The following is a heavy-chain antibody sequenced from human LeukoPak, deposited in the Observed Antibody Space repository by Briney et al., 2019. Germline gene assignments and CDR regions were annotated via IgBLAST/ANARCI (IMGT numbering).Heavy chain of an antibody. CDR1: GFTFSSYW. J-gene: IGHJ4*02. Sequence: GGSLRLSCAASGFTFSSYWMSWVRQAPGKGLEWVANIKQDGSEKYHVDSVKGRFTISRDNAKNSLYLQMNSLRAEDTAVYYCARAKGYLYSSSWALSFDYWGQGTLVTVSS. CDR3: ARAKGYLYSSSWALSFDY. V-gene: IGHV3-7*01. CDR2: IKQDGSEK. D-gene: IGHD6-13*01.